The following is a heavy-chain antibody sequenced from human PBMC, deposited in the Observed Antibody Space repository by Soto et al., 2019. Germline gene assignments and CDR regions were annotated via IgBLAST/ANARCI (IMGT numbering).Heavy chain of an antibody. J-gene: IGHJ4*02. Sequence: QGQLMQSGAEMKKLGASVTVSCKASGYTFTSFAVHWVRQAPGQRLEWMGWINTVNGNTQYSQKFQGRVSITRDTPARTAYMELSSLRSEDTAVYYCAGPGHFDYWGQGTLVTVSS. V-gene: IGHV1-3*04. D-gene: IGHD3-10*01. CDR3: AGPGHFDY. CDR2: INTVNGNT. CDR1: GYTFTSFA.